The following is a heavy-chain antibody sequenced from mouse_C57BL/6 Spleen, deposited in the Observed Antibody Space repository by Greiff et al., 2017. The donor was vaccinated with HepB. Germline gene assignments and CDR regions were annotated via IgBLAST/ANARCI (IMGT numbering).Heavy chain of an antibody. CDR3: ARSGGYYDYDWFAY. CDR1: GYTFTSYW. CDR2: IDPNSGGT. D-gene: IGHD2-4*01. V-gene: IGHV1-72*01. Sequence: QVQLKQPGAELVKPGASVKLSCKASGYTFTSYWMHWVKQRPGRGLEWIGRIDPNSGGTKYNEKFKSKATLTVDKPSSTAYMQLSSLTSEDSAVYYCARSGGYYDYDWFAYWGQGTLVTVSA. J-gene: IGHJ3*01.